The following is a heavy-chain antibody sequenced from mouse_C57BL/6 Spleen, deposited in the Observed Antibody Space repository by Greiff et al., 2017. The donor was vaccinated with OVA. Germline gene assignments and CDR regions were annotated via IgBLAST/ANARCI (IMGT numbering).Heavy chain of an antibody. CDR3: TRDYYGSSYGDWFAY. J-gene: IGHJ3*01. D-gene: IGHD1-1*01. Sequence: QVQLQQSGAELVRPGASVTLSCKASGYTFTDYEMHWVKQTPVHGLEWIGAIDPETGGTAYNQKFKGKAILTADKSSSTAYMELRSLTSEDSAVYYCTRDYYGSSYGDWFAYWGQGTLVTVSA. CDR2: IDPETGGT. CDR1: GYTFTDYE. V-gene: IGHV1-15*01.